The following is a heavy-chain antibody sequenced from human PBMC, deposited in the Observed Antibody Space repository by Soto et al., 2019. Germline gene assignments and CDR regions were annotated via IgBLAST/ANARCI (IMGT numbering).Heavy chain of an antibody. Sequence: PGGSLRLSCPASGFTFSRYGMHWFRQAPGKGLEWVAVIWYDGSNKYYADSVKGRFTISRDNSKNTLYLQMNSLRAEDTAVYYCARDRSSSADAFDIWGQGTMVTVS. CDR1: GFTFSRYG. J-gene: IGHJ3*02. D-gene: IGHD6-6*01. CDR3: ARDRSSSADAFDI. V-gene: IGHV3-33*01. CDR2: IWYDGSNK.